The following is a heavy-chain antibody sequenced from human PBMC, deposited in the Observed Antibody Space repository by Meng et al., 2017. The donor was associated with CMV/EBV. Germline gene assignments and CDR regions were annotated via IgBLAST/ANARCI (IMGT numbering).Heavy chain of an antibody. V-gene: IGHV4-31*03. Sequence: LRLSCTVSGGSISSGGYYWSWIRQHPGKGLEWIGYIYYSGSTYYNPSLKSRVTISVDTSKNQFSLKLSSVTAADTAVYYCARVSARSAFDIWGQGTMVTVSS. J-gene: IGHJ3*02. CDR3: ARVSARSAFDI. CDR2: IYYSGST. D-gene: IGHD2-15*01. CDR1: GGSISSGGYY.